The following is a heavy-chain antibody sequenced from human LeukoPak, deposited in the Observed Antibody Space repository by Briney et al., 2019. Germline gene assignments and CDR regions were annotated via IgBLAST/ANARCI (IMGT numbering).Heavy chain of an antibody. D-gene: IGHD3-22*01. CDR2: ISSSGSTI. J-gene: IGHJ4*02. CDR3: ARGYDSSGYYLSIDY. CDR1: GFTFSSYE. V-gene: IGHV3-48*03. Sequence: PGGSLRLSCAASGFTFSSYEMNWVRQAPGKGLEWVSYISSSGSTIYYADSVKGRFTISRDNAKNSLYLQMNSLRAEDTAVYYCARGYDSSGYYLSIDYWGQGTLVTVSS.